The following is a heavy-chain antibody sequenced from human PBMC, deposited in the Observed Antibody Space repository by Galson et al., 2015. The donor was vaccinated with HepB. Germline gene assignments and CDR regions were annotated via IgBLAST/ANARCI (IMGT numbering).Heavy chain of an antibody. CDR1: GGSISSGGYY. Sequence: TLSLTCTVSGGSISSGGYYWSWIRQHPGKGLEWIGYIYYSGSTYYNPSLKSRVTISVDTSKNQFSLKLSSVTAADTAVYYCAKDPGYYYDSSGYGDYWGQGTLVTVSS. CDR3: AKDPGYYYDSSGYGDY. CDR2: IYYSGST. J-gene: IGHJ4*02. D-gene: IGHD3-22*01. V-gene: IGHV4-31*03.